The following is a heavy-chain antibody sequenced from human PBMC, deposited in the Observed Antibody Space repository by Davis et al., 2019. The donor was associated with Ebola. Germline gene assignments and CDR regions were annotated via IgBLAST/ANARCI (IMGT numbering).Heavy chain of an antibody. CDR2: IYPGDSDT. Sequence: GESLKISCQASGYRFTNYWIGWVRQMPGKGLEWMGIIYPGDSDTRYSPSFQGQVTISADKSISTAYLQWSSLKASGTAMYYCAKRQNYCSSTSCYGGWFDPWGQGTLVTVSS. V-gene: IGHV5-51*01. J-gene: IGHJ5*02. CDR3: AKRQNYCSSTSCYGGWFDP. CDR1: GYRFTNYW. D-gene: IGHD2-2*01.